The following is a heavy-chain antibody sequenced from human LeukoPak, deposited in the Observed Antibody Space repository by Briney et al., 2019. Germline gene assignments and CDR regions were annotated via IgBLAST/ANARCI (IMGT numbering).Heavy chain of an antibody. J-gene: IGHJ3*02. CDR1: GYTFTSYG. Sequence: GASVKVSCKASGYTFTSYGVSWVRQAPGQGLEWMGWISAYNGNTNYAQKLQGRVTMTTDTSTSTAYMELRSLRSDDTAVYYCARERFLGYNWNYPYDAFDIWGQGTMVTVSS. D-gene: IGHD1-7*01. V-gene: IGHV1-18*01. CDR2: ISAYNGNT. CDR3: ARERFLGYNWNYPYDAFDI.